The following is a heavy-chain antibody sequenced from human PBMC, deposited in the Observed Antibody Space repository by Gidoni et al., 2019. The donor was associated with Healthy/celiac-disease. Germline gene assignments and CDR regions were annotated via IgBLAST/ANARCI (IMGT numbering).Heavy chain of an antibody. CDR3: AREGGIAVAGSLL. CDR1: GFTSSSDT. D-gene: IGHD6-19*01. Sequence: EVQLVESGGGLVKPGGSRRLSFAASGFTSSSDTMNWVRQAPGKGLEWVSAISSSSSYTYYADSVKGRFTISRDNAKNSLYLQMNSRRAEDTAVYYCAREGGIAVAGSLLWGQGTLVTVSS. CDR2: ISSSSSYT. V-gene: IGHV3-21*01. J-gene: IGHJ4*02.